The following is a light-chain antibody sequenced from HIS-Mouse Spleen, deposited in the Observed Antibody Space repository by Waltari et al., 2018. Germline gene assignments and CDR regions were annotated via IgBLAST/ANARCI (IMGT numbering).Light chain of an antibody. CDR3: CSYAGSSTYVV. CDR2: EGS. CDR1: SSDVGSYNL. V-gene: IGLV2-23*01. Sequence: QSALTQPASASGSPGQSITISCTGTSSDVGSYNLVSWYQQHPGKAPNLMIYEGSKRPSGVSNRCSGSKSGNTASLTIAGLQAEDEADYYCCSYAGSSTYVVFGGGTKLTVL. J-gene: IGLJ2*01.